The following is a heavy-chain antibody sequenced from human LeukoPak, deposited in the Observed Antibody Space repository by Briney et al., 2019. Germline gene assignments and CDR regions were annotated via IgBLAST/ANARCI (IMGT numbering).Heavy chain of an antibody. Sequence: SETLSLTCTVSGGSVSSGSYYWSWIRQPPGKGLEWIGYIYYSGSTNYNPSLKSRVTISVDTSKNQFSLKLSSVTAADTAVYYCARAHQFQEGSSWTTYYYYYGMDVWGQGTTVTVSS. CDR2: IYYSGST. J-gene: IGHJ6*02. V-gene: IGHV4-61*01. CDR3: ARAHQFQEGSSWTTYYYYYGMDV. CDR1: GGSVSSGSYY. D-gene: IGHD6-13*01.